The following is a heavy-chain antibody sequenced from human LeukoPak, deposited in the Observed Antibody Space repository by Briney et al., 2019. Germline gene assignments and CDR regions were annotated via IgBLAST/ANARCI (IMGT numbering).Heavy chain of an antibody. V-gene: IGHV1-24*01. Sequence: GASVKVSCKVSGYTLSELSMHWVRQAPGKGLAWMGGFDPEDGETIYAQKFQGRVTMTEDTSTDTAYMELSSLRSEDTAVYYCATGQGHRDGVYNWNEIDYWGQGTLVTVSS. D-gene: IGHD1-1*01. CDR2: FDPEDGET. CDR3: ATGQGHRDGVYNWNEIDY. J-gene: IGHJ4*02. CDR1: GYTLSELS.